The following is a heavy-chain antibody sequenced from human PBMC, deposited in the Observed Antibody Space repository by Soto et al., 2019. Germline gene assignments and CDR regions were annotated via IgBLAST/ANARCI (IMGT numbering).Heavy chain of an antibody. V-gene: IGHV3-23*01. J-gene: IGHJ4*02. D-gene: IGHD3-22*01. CDR1: GFAFSSYA. CDR2: ISGSGGST. CDR3: AKDVVTMIVVVITPYYFYY. Sequence: SLRLSCAASGFAFSSYAMSWVRQAPGKGLEWVSAISGSGGSTYYADSVKGRFTISRDNSKNTLYLQMNSLRAEDTAVYYCAKDVVTMIVVVITPYYFYYWGQGTLVTVSS.